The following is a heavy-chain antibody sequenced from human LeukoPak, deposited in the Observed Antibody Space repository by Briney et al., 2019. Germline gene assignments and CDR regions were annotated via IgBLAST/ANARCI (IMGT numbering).Heavy chain of an antibody. J-gene: IGHJ4*02. CDR3: ARGERHTIFGVVIFDY. CDR1: GGSFSGYY. V-gene: IGHV4-34*01. CDR2: INHSGSA. D-gene: IGHD3-3*01. Sequence: PSETLSLTCAVYGGSFSGYYWSWIRQPPGKGLEWIGEINHSGSANYNPSLKSRVTISVDTSKNQFSLKLSSVTAADTAVYYCARGERHTIFGVVIFDYWGQGTLVTVSS.